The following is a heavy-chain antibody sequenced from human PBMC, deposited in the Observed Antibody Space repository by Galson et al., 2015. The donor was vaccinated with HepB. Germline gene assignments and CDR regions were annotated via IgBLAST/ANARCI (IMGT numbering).Heavy chain of an antibody. Sequence: LSLTCSASGAFFSSYYWSWIRQAPGKGLEWIGYIYDSGRTSYNPSLKSRVTISADTSKSQFSLNLRSVTAADTAVYYCARELPGVGTAGIPTDWGQGTLVTVSS. J-gene: IGHJ4*02. CDR2: IYDSGRT. CDR1: GAFFSSYY. CDR3: ARELPGVGTAGIPTD. D-gene: IGHD2-2*02. V-gene: IGHV4-59*01.